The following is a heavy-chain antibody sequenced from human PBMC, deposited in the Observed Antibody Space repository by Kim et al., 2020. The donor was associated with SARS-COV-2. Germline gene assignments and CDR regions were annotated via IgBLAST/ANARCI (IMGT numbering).Heavy chain of an antibody. Sequence: HSGSTTYNPSLKGRVSMSVDTYKNQFSLRLTSVNAGDTAVYYCARGAPGHWGQGTLVTVSS. V-gene: IGHV4-34*01. CDR2: HSGST. J-gene: IGHJ1*01. CDR3: ARGAPGH.